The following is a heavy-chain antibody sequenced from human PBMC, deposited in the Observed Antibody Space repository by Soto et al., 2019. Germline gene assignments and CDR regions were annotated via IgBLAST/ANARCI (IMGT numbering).Heavy chain of an antibody. CDR1: GFTFSSYG. J-gene: IGHJ4*02. CDR3: AKEYSSSYLTYYFEY. D-gene: IGHD6-6*01. CDR2: ISYDGSNK. V-gene: IGHV3-30*18. Sequence: PGGSLRLSCSASGFTFSSYGMHWVRQAPGKGLEWVAVISYDGSNKYYADSVKGRFTISRDNSKNTLYLQMNSLRAEDTAVYYCAKEYSSSYLTYYFEYWGQGTLVTVSS.